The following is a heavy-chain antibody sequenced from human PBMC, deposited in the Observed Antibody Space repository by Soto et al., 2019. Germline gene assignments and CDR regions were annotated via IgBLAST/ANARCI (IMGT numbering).Heavy chain of an antibody. CDR3: AKERYCSATSCYGGFDV. Sequence: EVQLLESGGDLVQSGGSLRLSCAASGFSFSTYAMSWVRQAPGRGLEWVSTISGGGANTQYAESVKGRLTISRDNSKNTLHLQMNTLSADDTALYYCAKERYCSATSCYGGFDVWGQGTVVTVSS. D-gene: IGHD2-2*01. CDR2: ISGGGANT. V-gene: IGHV3-23*01. CDR1: GFSFSTYA. J-gene: IGHJ3*01.